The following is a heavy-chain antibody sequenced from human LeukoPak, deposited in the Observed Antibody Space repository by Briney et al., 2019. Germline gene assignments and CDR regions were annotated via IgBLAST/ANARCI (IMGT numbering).Heavy chain of an antibody. D-gene: IGHD5-12*01. Sequence: PGGSLRLSCAASGFTFSSYAMSWVRQAPGEGLEWVSAISGSGGSTYYADSVKGRFTISRDNSKNTLYLQMNSLRAEDTAVYYCAKGGISNRGYDRYYFDYWGQGTLVTVSS. CDR3: AKGGISNRGYDRYYFDY. J-gene: IGHJ4*02. V-gene: IGHV3-23*01. CDR2: ISGSGGST. CDR1: GFTFSSYA.